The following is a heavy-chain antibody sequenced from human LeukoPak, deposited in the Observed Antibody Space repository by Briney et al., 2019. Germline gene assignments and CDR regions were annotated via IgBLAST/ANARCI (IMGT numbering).Heavy chain of an antibody. V-gene: IGHV3-48*01. CDR3: AGGESEYSSSGDFAY. D-gene: IGHD6-6*01. Sequence: PGGSLRLSCAASGFTFSTYNMNWVRQAPGKGLEWVSYISSSSTTIYYADSVKGRFTISRDNAKNSLYLQMNSLRPEDTAVYYCAGGESEYSSSGDFAYWGQGTLVTVSS. CDR1: GFTFSTYN. CDR2: ISSSSTTI. J-gene: IGHJ4*02.